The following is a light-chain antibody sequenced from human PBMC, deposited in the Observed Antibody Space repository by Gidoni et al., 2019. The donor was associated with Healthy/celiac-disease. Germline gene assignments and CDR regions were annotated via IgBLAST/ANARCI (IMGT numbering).Light chain of an antibody. CDR1: QCVSSN. CDR2: GAS. V-gene: IGKV3-15*01. Sequence: EIVMTQSPATLSLSPGERATLSCRASQCVSSNLAWYQQKPGQAPRLLIYGASTRATGIPARFSGSGSGTEFTLTISSLQSEDFAVYYCQQYHNWPPWTFGQGTKVEIK. J-gene: IGKJ1*01. CDR3: QQYHNWPPWT.